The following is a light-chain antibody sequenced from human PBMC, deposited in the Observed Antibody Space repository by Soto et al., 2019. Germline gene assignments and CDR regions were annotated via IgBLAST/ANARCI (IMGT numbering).Light chain of an antibody. CDR3: QQFNSYPRT. J-gene: IGKJ1*01. Sequence: ALPLTQSPSSLSASVGDRVTITCRASQGISSALAWYQQKPGKAPKLLIYDASSFESGVPSRFSGSESGTDFALTISSLQPEDFATYCCQQFNSYPRTFGQGTKVEIK. CDR1: QGISSA. V-gene: IGKV1-13*02. CDR2: DAS.